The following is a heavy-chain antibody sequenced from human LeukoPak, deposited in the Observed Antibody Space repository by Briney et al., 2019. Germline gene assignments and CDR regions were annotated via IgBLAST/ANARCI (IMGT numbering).Heavy chain of an antibody. J-gene: IGHJ4*02. D-gene: IGHD2-2*01. V-gene: IGHV3-7*01. Sequence: GGSLRLSCAPSGFTFSTYWMSWVRQAPGKGLEWVANIKQDGSEKYYVDSVKGRFTISRDNAEKSLHLQMNSLRAEDTAVYFCARGRYCSGTSCHYFDYWGQGTLVTVSS. CDR3: ARGRYCSGTSCHYFDY. CDR1: GFTFSTYW. CDR2: IKQDGSEK.